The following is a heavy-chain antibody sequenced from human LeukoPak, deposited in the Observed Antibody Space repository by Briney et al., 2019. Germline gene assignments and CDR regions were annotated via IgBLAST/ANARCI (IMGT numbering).Heavy chain of an antibody. CDR2: ISGDSTYI. J-gene: IGHJ4*02. Sequence: GGSLRLSCAASGFTFASYSMNWVRQAPGKGLERVSSISGDSTYIYNAGSVKGRFTISRDNAQASLYLQMISLRADDTAVYYCARVSGRLERQSDLDYWGQGTLVIVSS. CDR1: GFTFASYS. CDR3: ARVSGRLERQSDLDY. V-gene: IGHV3-21*01. D-gene: IGHD1-1*01.